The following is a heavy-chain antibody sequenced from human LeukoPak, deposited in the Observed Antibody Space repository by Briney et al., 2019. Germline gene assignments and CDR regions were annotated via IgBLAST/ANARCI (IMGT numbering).Heavy chain of an antibody. D-gene: IGHD6-13*01. Sequence: SETLSLTCAVYGGSFSGYYWSWIRQPPGKGLEWIGEINHSGSTNYNSSLKSRVTISVDTSKNQFSLKLSSVTAADTAVYYCARQGLGIAAALFDPWGQGTLVTVSS. CDR3: ARQGLGIAAALFDP. J-gene: IGHJ5*02. CDR2: INHSGST. V-gene: IGHV4-34*01. CDR1: GGSFSGYY.